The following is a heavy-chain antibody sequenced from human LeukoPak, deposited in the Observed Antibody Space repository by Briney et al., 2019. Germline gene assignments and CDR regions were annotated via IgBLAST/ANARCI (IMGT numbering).Heavy chain of an antibody. D-gene: IGHD3-16*01. CDR2: IYHSGST. Sequence: PSGTLSLTCAVSGGSISSSNWWSWVRPPPGKGLEWIGEIYHSGSTNYNPSLKGRVTISVDKSKNQFSLKLSSVTAADTAVYYCASRSYDYVWGSYAFDYWGQGTLVTVSS. J-gene: IGHJ4*02. CDR3: ASRSYDYVWGSYAFDY. CDR1: GGSISSSNW. V-gene: IGHV4-4*02.